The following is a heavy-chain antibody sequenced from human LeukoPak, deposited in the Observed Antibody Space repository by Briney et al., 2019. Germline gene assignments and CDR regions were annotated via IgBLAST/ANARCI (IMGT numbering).Heavy chain of an antibody. D-gene: IGHD6-19*01. CDR1: GGSISSYY. CDR2: IYYSGRT. V-gene: IGHV4-59*01. CDR3: ARDRGSGWYSQLHDSFDI. Sequence: PSETLSLTCTVSGGSISSYYWSWIRQPPGEGLEWIGYIYYSGRTNYNPSLKSRVTISVDTSKNQFSLKLSSVTAADTAVYYCARDRGSGWYSQLHDSFDIWGQGTMVTVSS. J-gene: IGHJ3*02.